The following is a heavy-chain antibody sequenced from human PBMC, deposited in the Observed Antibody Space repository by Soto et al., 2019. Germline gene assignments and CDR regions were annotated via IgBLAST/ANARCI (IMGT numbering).Heavy chain of an antibody. J-gene: IGHJ6*02. CDR2: ISGSGGST. CDR1: GFTVSYNY. CDR3: AKERYSIPLGMDV. Sequence: EVQLVESGGGLIQSGGSLRLSCAVSGFTVSYNYMNWVRQAPGKGLEWVSVISGSGGSTYYADSVKGRFTISRDNSKNTLYLQMNSLRAEDTAVYYCAKERYSIPLGMDVWGQGTTVTVSS. V-gene: IGHV3-23*04. D-gene: IGHD5-12*01.